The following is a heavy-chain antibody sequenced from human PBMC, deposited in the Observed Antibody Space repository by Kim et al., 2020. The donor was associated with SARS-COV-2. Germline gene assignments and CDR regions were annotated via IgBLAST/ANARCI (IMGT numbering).Heavy chain of an antibody. CDR3: ATFARTVTTGGLSQFDP. Sequence: ASVKVSCKVSGYTLTELSMHWVRQAPGKGLEWMGGFDPEDGETIYAQKFQGRVTMTEDTSTDTAYMELSSLRSEDTAVYYCATFARTVTTGGLSQFDPWGQGTLVTVSS. CDR2: FDPEDGET. V-gene: IGHV1-24*01. D-gene: IGHD4-17*01. CDR1: GYTLTELS. J-gene: IGHJ5*02.